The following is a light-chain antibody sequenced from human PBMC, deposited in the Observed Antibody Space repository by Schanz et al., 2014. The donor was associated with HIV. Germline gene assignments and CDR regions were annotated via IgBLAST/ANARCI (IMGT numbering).Light chain of an antibody. CDR3: ATWDDSLNAWV. CDR1: SSNIGAGYD. V-gene: IGLV1-40*01. CDR2: DNT. Sequence: QSVLTQPPSLSGAPGQRVTIPCTGSSSNIGAGYDVHWYQQLPGTAPKLLIFDNTNRPSGVPARFSGSKSGSSASLAISGLQADDEADYYCATWDDSLNAWVFGGGTKLTVL. J-gene: IGLJ3*02.